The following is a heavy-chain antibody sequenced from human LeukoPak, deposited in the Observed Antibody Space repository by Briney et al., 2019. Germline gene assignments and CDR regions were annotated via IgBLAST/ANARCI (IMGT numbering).Heavy chain of an antibody. D-gene: IGHD1-26*01. CDR2: IYYSGST. V-gene: IGHV4-39*07. Sequence: SETLSLTCTVSGDSISSSSYYWGWIRQPPGKGLEWIGSIYYSGSTYYNPSLKSRVTISVDTSKNQFSLKLSSVTAADTAVYYCARDRSGSYLDYWGQGTLVTVSS. CDR3: ARDRSGSYLDY. CDR1: GDSISSSSYY. J-gene: IGHJ4*02.